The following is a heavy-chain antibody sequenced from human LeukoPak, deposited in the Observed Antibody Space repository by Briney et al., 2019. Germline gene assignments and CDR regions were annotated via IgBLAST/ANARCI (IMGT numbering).Heavy chain of an antibody. J-gene: IGHJ3*02. Sequence: SVKVSCKASGGTFSSYTISWVRQAPGQGLEWMGRIIPILGIANYAQKFQGRVTITADKSTSTAYMELSSLRSEDTAVYYCARDLCGGDCYDAFDIWGQGTMVTVSS. CDR3: ARDLCGGDCYDAFDI. CDR2: IIPILGIA. D-gene: IGHD2-21*02. V-gene: IGHV1-69*04. CDR1: GGTFSSYT.